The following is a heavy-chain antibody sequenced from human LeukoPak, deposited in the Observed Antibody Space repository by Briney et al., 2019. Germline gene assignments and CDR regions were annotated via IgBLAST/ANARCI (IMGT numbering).Heavy chain of an antibody. Sequence: PSETLSLTCTVSGVSISNYYWSWIRQPPGKGLEWIGYIYYSGSTNYNPSLKSRVTISVDTSKNQFSLRLNSMTAADTAMYYCAREPYGTRRAFDIWGQGIMVTVSS. V-gene: IGHV4-59*01. CDR1: GVSISNYY. CDR3: AREPYGTRRAFDI. CDR2: IYYSGST. J-gene: IGHJ3*02. D-gene: IGHD3-16*01.